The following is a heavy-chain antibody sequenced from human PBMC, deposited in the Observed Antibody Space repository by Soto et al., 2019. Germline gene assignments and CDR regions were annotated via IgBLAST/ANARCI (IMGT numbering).Heavy chain of an antibody. V-gene: IGHV1-2*02. D-gene: IGHD5-12*01. Sequence: QVQLVQTGAEVKKPGASVKVSCKASGYTFTDYYIHWVRQAPGQGLEWMGWINPNSGGAIYAQMFQGRVTMTRDTSVSTASVEVSSLTSDDTAVYYCAIGQAGRGATMTDYWGQGTLVTFSS. J-gene: IGHJ4*02. CDR1: GYTFTDYY. CDR3: AIGQAGRGATMTDY. CDR2: INPNSGGA.